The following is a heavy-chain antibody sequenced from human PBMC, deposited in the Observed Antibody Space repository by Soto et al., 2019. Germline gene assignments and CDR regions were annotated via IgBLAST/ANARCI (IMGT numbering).Heavy chain of an antibody. D-gene: IGHD3-10*01. Sequence: EGHLLESGGGLVQPGGSLRLSCAASGFTLSNYGINWVRQAPGKGLEWVSGIFGGDAPTYTDSVKGRFTISRDNSKNTLFLQMNSLRVEDTAIYHCAGGITGSGWSIWGQGTLVAVSS. CDR3: AGGITGSGWSI. CDR1: GFTLSNYG. CDR2: IFGGDAP. V-gene: IGHV3-23*01. J-gene: IGHJ4*02.